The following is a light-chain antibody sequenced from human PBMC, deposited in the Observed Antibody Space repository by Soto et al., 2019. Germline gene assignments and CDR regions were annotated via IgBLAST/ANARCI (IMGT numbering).Light chain of an antibody. Sequence: EIEVTQSPATLSLSPGERATLSCRTSQSVGSYLAWYQKKPGQAPSLLIYDASYRATGIPARFSGGGSGRDFTLTISSLEPEDFAVYYCQQRSNWPPLTFGGGTKVEI. CDR3: QQRSNWPPLT. CDR2: DAS. J-gene: IGKJ4*01. V-gene: IGKV3-11*02. CDR1: QSVGSY.